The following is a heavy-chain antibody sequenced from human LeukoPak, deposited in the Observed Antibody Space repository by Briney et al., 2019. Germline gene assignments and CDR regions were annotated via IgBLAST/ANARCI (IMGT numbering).Heavy chain of an antibody. CDR1: GYTFTSYG. CDR3: ARGRGYSYGYLYFDY. J-gene: IGHJ4*02. CDR2: IIPIFGTA. V-gene: IGHV1-69*13. Sequence: WASVKVSCKASGYTFTSYGISWVRQAPGQGLEWMGGIIPIFGTANYAQKFQGRVTITADESTSTAYMELSSLRSEDTAVYYCARGRGYSYGYLYFDYWGQGTLVTVSS. D-gene: IGHD5-18*01.